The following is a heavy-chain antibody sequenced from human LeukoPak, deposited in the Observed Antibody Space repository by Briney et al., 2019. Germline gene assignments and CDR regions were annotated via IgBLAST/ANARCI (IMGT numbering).Heavy chain of an antibody. Sequence: GGSLRLSCAASGFTFSTYSMNWVRQAPGKGLECVSSISGSSSYIYYADSLKGRFTISRDNAKNSLYLQMNSLRAEDTAVYYCAREREREALDYWGQGTLVTVSS. CDR2: ISGSSSYI. CDR3: AREREREALDY. D-gene: IGHD5-24*01. V-gene: IGHV3-21*01. CDR1: GFTFSTYS. J-gene: IGHJ4*02.